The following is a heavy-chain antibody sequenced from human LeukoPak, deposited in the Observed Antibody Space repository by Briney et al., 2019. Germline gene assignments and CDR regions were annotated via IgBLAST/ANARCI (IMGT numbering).Heavy chain of an antibody. CDR3: ARGRGWNYFDY. Sequence: PSETLSLTCTVSGYSISSGYYWTWIRQFPGKGLEWIGEINHSGTTDDNPSLKSRVTISVDASKAQFSLKLTSVTAADTAVYYCARGRGWNYFDYWGLGTLVTVSS. V-gene: IGHV4-38-2*02. D-gene: IGHD6-19*01. CDR1: GYSISSGYY. CDR2: INHSGTT. J-gene: IGHJ4*02.